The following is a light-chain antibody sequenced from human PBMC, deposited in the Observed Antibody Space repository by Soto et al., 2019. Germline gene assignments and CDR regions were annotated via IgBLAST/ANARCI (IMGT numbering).Light chain of an antibody. Sequence: EIVLTQSPGTLSLSPGERATLSCRASQTVSNTYLAWYQQKPGQAPRLLIYGASSRATCIPDRFSGSGSGADFNLTISRLEPEDFAVYYCQQFRGLWTFGPGTKVEIK. V-gene: IGKV3-20*01. CDR1: QTVSNTY. J-gene: IGKJ1*01. CDR2: GAS. CDR3: QQFRGLWT.